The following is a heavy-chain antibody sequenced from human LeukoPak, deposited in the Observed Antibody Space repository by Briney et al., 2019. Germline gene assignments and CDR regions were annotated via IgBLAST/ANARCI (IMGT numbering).Heavy chain of an antibody. CDR2: ISSSSSYI. V-gene: IGHV3-21*01. J-gene: IGHJ4*02. Sequence: GGSLRLSREASGFTFTTYSMTWVRQAPGKGLEWVSSISSSSSYIYYADSVKGRFTISRDNAKNSLYLQMNSLRAEDTAVYYCARGQRGYSYGGDYWGQGTLVTVSS. D-gene: IGHD5-18*01. CDR1: GFTFTTYS. CDR3: ARGQRGYSYGGDY.